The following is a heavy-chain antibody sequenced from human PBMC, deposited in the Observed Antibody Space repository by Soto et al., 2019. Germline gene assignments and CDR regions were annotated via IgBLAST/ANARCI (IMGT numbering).Heavy chain of an antibody. D-gene: IGHD1-26*01. CDR2: INAGNGNT. Sequence: QVQLVQSGAEVKKPGASVKVSCKASGYTFTSYAMHWVRQAPGQRREWMGWINAGNGNTKYSQKFQGRVTSTRDTSASTAYMELSSLRSEDTAVYYCAIVYSGSHQGAFDIWGQGTIVTGSS. V-gene: IGHV1-3*01. J-gene: IGHJ3*02. CDR3: AIVYSGSHQGAFDI. CDR1: GYTFTSYA.